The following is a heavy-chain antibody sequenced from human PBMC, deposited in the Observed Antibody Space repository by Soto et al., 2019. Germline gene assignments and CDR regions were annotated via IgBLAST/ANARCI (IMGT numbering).Heavy chain of an antibody. J-gene: IGHJ4*02. Sequence: PGESLKISCKGSGYSFTSHWIGWVRQMPGKGLEWMGIIYPGDSDTRYSPSFQGQVTISADKSISTAYLQWSSLKASDTAMYYCARGFYDSSGYYSYYFDYWGQGTLVTVSS. V-gene: IGHV5-51*01. D-gene: IGHD3-22*01. CDR1: GYSFTSHW. CDR2: IYPGDSDT. CDR3: ARGFYDSSGYYSYYFDY.